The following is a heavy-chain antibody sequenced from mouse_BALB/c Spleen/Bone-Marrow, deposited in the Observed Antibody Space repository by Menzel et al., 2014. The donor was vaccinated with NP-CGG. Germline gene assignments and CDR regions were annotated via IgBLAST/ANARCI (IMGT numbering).Heavy chain of an antibody. V-gene: IGHV5-6-3*01. J-gene: IGHJ2*01. Sequence: EVKLMESGGGLVQPGGSLKLSCAASGFTFGNYAMSWVRQTPDKRLELVATIISNGGSTYYPDSVKGRFTISRDNARNTLYLQMSSLKSEDTAMYYCARVAYYNVYFDYWGQGTTLTVSS. CDR2: IISNGGST. CDR3: ARVAYYNVYFDY. CDR1: GFTFGNYA. D-gene: IGHD2-12*01.